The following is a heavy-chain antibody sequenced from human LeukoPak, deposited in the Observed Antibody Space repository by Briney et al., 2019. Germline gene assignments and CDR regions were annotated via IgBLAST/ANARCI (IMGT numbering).Heavy chain of an antibody. J-gene: IGHJ4*02. Sequence: GRSLRLSCAASGFTFSSYAMHWVRQAPGKGLEWVAVISYDGSNKYYADSVKGRFTISRDNSKNTLYLQMNSLRAEDTAVYYCARDQDYRFDYWGQGTLVTVSS. D-gene: IGHD4-11*01. CDR1: GFTFSSYA. CDR2: ISYDGSNK. V-gene: IGHV3-30-3*01. CDR3: ARDQDYRFDY.